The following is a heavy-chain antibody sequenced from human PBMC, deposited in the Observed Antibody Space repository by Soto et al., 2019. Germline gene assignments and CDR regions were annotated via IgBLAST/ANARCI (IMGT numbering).Heavy chain of an antibody. CDR2: MYNSGST. J-gene: IGHJ4*02. Sequence: SETLSLTCTVSGGSISSYYWTWIRQPPGKGLEWIGFMYNSGSTHYNPSLKSRVTISLDTSKNQFSLNLRSVTAADTAVYYCASMGYHYGSGSYTLDYWGQGTLVAVYS. D-gene: IGHD3-10*01. V-gene: IGHV4-59*08. CDR1: GGSISSYY. CDR3: ASMGYHYGSGSYTLDY.